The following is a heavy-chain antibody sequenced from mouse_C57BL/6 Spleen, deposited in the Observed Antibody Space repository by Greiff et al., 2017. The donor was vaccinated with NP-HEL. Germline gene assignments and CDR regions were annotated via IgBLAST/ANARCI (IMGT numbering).Heavy chain of an antibody. CDR3: ARGGGTRFDD. J-gene: IGHJ2*01. D-gene: IGHD4-1*01. CDR1: GYTFTSYW. V-gene: IGHV1-52*01. CDR2: IDPSDSET. Sequence: VQLQQPGAELVRPGSSVKLSCKASGYTFTSYWMHWVKQRPIQGLEWIGNIDPSDSETHYNQKFKDKATLTVDKSSSTAYMQLSSLTSEATAVYYCARGGGTRFDDWGQGTTLTVSS.